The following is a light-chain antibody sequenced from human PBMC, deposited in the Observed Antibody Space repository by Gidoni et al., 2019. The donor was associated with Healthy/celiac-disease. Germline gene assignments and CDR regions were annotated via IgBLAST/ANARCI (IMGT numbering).Light chain of an antibody. J-gene: IGKJ4*01. V-gene: IGKV4-1*01. CDR3: QQYYSTPLT. Sequence: DIVMTQSPDSLAVSLGERATINCKYSQSVLYSSNNKNYLAWYQQKPGQPPKLLIYWASTRESGVPDRFSGSGSGTDFTLTISILQAEDVAVYYCQQYYSTPLTFGGGTKVEIK. CDR2: WAS. CDR1: QSVLYSSNNKNY.